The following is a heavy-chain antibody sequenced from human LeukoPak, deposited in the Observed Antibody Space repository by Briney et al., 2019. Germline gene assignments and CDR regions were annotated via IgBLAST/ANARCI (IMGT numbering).Heavy chain of an antibody. CDR3: ATARNFRFEY. CDR2: ISGSGYDT. V-gene: IGHV3-23*01. CDR1: GFTFSIYA. D-gene: IGHD1-7*01. J-gene: IGHJ4*02. Sequence: GGSLRLSCAASGFTFSIYAMSWVRQAPGKGLEWVSAISGSGYDTYYADSVKGRFTVSRDYAKNTLFLQMNNLRTEDTALYFCATARNFRFEYWGQGSLVIVSA.